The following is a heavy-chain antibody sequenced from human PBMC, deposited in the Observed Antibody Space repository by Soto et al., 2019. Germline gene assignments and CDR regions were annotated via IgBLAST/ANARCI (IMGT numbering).Heavy chain of an antibody. Sequence: GGSLRLSCTASGFTFGDYAMSWFRQAPGKGLEWVGFIRSKAYGGTTEYAASVKGRFTISRDDSKSIAYLQMNSLKTEDTAVYYCTSIYDFWSGYYFDYWGQGTLVTVSS. D-gene: IGHD3-3*01. CDR3: TSIYDFWSGYYFDY. V-gene: IGHV3-49*03. J-gene: IGHJ4*02. CDR2: IRSKAYGGTT. CDR1: GFTFGDYA.